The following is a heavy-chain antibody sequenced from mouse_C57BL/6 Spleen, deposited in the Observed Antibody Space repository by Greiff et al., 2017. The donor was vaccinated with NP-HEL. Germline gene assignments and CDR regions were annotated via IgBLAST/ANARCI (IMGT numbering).Heavy chain of an antibody. CDR3: ARPLLAYYAMDY. V-gene: IGHV5-6*01. CDR2: ISSGGSYT. Sequence: EVQVVESGGDLVKPGGSLKLSCAASGFTFSSYGMSWVRQTPDKRLEWVATISSGGSYTYYPDSVKGRVTISRDNAKNTLYLQMSSLKSEDTAMYYCARPLLAYYAMDYWGQGTSVTVSS. D-gene: IGHD2-1*01. J-gene: IGHJ4*01. CDR1: GFTFSSYG.